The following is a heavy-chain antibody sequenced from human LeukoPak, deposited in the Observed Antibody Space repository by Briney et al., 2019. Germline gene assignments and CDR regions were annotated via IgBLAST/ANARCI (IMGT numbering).Heavy chain of an antibody. J-gene: IGHJ4*02. CDR2: IIPILGIA. CDR3: ARDKEFYYGSGSFFDY. Sequence: ASVKVSCKASGGTFSSYAISWVRQAPGQGLEWMGRIIPILGIANYAQKFQGRATITADKSTSTAYMELSSLRSEDTAVYYCARDKEFYYGSGSFFDYWGQGTLVTVSS. CDR1: GGTFSSYA. V-gene: IGHV1-69*04. D-gene: IGHD3-10*01.